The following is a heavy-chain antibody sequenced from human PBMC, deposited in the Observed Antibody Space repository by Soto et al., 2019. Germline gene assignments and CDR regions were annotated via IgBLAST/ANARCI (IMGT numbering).Heavy chain of an antibody. V-gene: IGHV3-30*02. D-gene: IGHD5-18*01. CDR2: VWKDGSNR. CDR3: AKVPRGSNFGYFNF. CDR1: GITFSDYG. Sequence: PGGSLRLSCAASGITFSDYGMHWVRQAPGKGLEWVAGVWKDGSNRYYVDSVKGRFTISRDNSKNTLYLQMNGLRDEDTAVYYYAKVPRGSNFGYFNFWGQGTLVTVSS. J-gene: IGHJ4*02.